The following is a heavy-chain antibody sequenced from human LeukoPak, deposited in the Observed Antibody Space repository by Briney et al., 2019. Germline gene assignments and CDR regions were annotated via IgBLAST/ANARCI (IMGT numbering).Heavy chain of an antibody. CDR1: GFTFSSYS. J-gene: IGHJ4*02. CDR2: ISSSSSTI. V-gene: IGHV3-48*04. Sequence: QSGGSLRLSCAASGFTFSSYSMNWVRQAPGKGLEWVSYISSSSSTIYYADSVKGRFTISRDNDKNSLYLQMNSLRAEDTAVYYCAREGGSWTTRFSDYWGQGTLVAVSS. CDR3: AREGGSWTTRFSDY. D-gene: IGHD3/OR15-3a*01.